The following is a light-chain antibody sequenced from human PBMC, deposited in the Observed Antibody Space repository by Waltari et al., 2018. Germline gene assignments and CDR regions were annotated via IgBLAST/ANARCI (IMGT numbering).Light chain of an antibody. CDR1: ALPKQY. J-gene: IGLJ3*02. Sequence: SFELTQPPSVSVSPGQTARINCSGAALPKQYAYWYQQKPGQAPVMVICKDSERPSGIPELFSGSSSGTTVTLTISGVQAEDEADYYCQSADSSGTSRVFGGGTKLTVL. CDR2: KDS. CDR3: QSADSSGTSRV. V-gene: IGLV3-25*03.